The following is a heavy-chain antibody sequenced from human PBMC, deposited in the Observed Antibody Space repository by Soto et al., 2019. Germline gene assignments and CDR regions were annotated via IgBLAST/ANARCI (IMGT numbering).Heavy chain of an antibody. CDR3: ARDRGYCSGGSCYSDYLGAFAI. CDR2: IYYSGST. V-gene: IGHV4-59*01. J-gene: IGHJ3*02. CDR1: GGSISSYY. D-gene: IGHD2-15*01. Sequence: SETLSLTCTGSGGSISSYYWSWIRQPPGKGLEWIGYIYYSGSTNYNPSLKSRVTISVDTSKNQFSLKLSSVTAADTAVYYCARDRGYCSGGSCYSDYLGAFAIWGQGTMVPVSS.